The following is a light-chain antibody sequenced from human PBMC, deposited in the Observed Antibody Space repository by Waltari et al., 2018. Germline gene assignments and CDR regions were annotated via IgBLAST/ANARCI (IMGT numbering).Light chain of an antibody. CDR1: RSHIADNY. J-gene: IGLJ3*02. CDR2: RNT. CDR3: AVWDDRLSAWV. Sequence: QSVVTQPPSASGTPGQRVPIPCSGGRSHIADNYVLWYQQLPQPAPRLLIYRNTDRPSGVPDRFSGSKSGTSASLAISGLRSEDEADYYCAVWDDRLSAWVFGGGTKLTVL. V-gene: IGLV1-47*01.